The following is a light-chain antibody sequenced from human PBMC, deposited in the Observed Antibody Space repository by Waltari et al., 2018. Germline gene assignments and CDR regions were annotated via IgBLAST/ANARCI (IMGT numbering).Light chain of an antibody. V-gene: IGKV4-1*01. CDR1: PIVVCRSNTKNC. CDR2: WAS. Sequence: DLVLTQSPDSLTVSLGARATIHCKSSPIVVCRSNTKNCVAWFQQKPGQPPKLLIYWASTRQSGVPDRFSGGGSGTDFTLTISSLQAEDVAVYYCQQYSSAPRTFGPGTKGDSK. CDR3: QQYSSAPRT. J-gene: IGKJ3*01.